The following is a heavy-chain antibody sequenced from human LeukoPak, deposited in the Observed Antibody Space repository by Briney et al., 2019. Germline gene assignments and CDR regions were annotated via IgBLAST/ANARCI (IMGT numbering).Heavy chain of an antibody. D-gene: IGHD3-22*01. V-gene: IGHV3-23*01. CDR2: ISGSGGIT. J-gene: IGHJ4*02. CDR3: ARGDGYDSSGYLDY. Sequence: GGSLRLSCAASGFTFSTYAMSWVRQAPGKGLEWVSAISGSGGITNYADSVKGRFTISRDNSKNTLYLQMNSQRDEDTAMYYCARGDGYDSSGYLDYWGQGTLVTVSS. CDR1: GFTFSTYA.